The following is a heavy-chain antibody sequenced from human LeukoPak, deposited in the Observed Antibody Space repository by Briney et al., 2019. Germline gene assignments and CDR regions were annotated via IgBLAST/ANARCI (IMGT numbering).Heavy chain of an antibody. Sequence: GGSLRLSGSASGFTFSIYPMHWVRQAPGKGLEYVSTIFTNGDTTSYAASVKGRFTTSRDDSKNTLYLQMSSLRPEDTAVYYCVKSPSDGLDVWGQGATVTVSS. CDR2: IFTNGDTT. V-gene: IGHV3-64D*09. J-gene: IGHJ6*02. CDR3: VKSPSDGLDV. CDR1: GFTFSIYP.